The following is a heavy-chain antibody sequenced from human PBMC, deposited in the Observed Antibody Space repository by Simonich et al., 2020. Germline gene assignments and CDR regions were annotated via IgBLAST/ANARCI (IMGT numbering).Heavy chain of an antibody. CDR1: GFTFSSYG. D-gene: IGHD2-15*01. J-gene: IGHJ4*02. CDR3: ARDRYCSGGSCYYFDY. V-gene: IGHV3-33*01. Sequence: QVQLVESGGGVVQPGRSLRLSCAASGFTFSSYGMHWVRQATGKGLVWVAVIWYDGSNKYYADSVKGRFTISRDNSKNTLYLQMNSLRAEDTAVYYCARDRYCSGGSCYYFDYWGQGTLVTVSS. CDR2: IWYDGSNK.